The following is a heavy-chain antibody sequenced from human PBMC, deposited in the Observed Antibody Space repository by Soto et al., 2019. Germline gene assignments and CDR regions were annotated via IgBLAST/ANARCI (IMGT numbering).Heavy chain of an antibody. V-gene: IGHV3-33*01. CDR1: GFTFSSYG. D-gene: IGHD2-2*01. J-gene: IGHJ6*03. CDR2: IWYDGSNK. Sequence: QVQLVESGGGVVQPGRSLRLSCAASGFTFSSYGMHWVRQAPGKGLEWVAVIWYDGSNKYYADSVKGRFTISRDNSKNTLYLPMNSLRAEDTAVYYCARDQSDIVVVPAARNYYYYMDVWGKGTTVTVSS. CDR3: ARDQSDIVVVPAARNYYYYMDV.